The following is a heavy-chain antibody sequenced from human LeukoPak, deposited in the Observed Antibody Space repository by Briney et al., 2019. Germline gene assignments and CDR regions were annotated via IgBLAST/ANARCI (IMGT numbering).Heavy chain of an antibody. CDR3: AKATYYYDSSGYCLDY. V-gene: IGHV3-9*01. D-gene: IGHD3-22*01. J-gene: IGHJ4*02. CDR2: ISWNSGSI. CDR1: GFTFDDYA. Sequence: GRSLRLSCAASGFTFDDYAMHWVRQAPGKGLEWVSGISWNSGSIGYADSVKGRFTISRDNAKNSLYLQTNSLRAEDTALYYCAKATYYYDSSGYCLDYWGQGTLVTVSS.